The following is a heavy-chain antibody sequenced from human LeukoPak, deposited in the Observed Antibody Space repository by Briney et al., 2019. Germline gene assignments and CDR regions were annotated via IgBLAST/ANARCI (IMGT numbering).Heavy chain of an antibody. V-gene: IGHV3-21*01. CDR3: AGTTMELAMANKKDAFDM. Sequence: GGSLRLSCAASGFTFSAYSMNWVRQAPGKGLEWVSCISRSSGSIYYADSVKGRFTSSRDNAKNSLHLQMNSLRAEDTAVYFCAGTTMELAMANKKDAFDMWGQGTMVTVSS. J-gene: IGHJ3*02. CDR1: GFTFSAYS. CDR2: ISRSSGSI. D-gene: IGHD6-19*01.